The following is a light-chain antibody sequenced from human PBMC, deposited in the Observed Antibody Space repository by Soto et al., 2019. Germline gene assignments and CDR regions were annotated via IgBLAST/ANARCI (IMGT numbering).Light chain of an antibody. J-gene: IGKJ5*01. Sequence: EIVMTQSPATLSLSPGERATLSCRASQSVSSNLAWYQQKPGQAPRLLIYGASTRATGVPARFSGSGSGTEFTLTVTSLYSEDFAVYFCQQYDNWPPITFGQGTRLDIK. V-gene: IGKV3-15*01. CDR1: QSVSSN. CDR2: GAS. CDR3: QQYDNWPPIT.